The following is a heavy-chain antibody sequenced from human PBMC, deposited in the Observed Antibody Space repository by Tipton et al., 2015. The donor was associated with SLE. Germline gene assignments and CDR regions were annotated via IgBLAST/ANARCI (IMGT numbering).Heavy chain of an antibody. CDR3: ARDHIAGGAFDI. D-gene: IGHD6-13*01. CDR2: IYYSGST. Sequence: LRLSCTVSGGSISSYYWSWLRQPPGKGLEWIGYIYYSGSTNYNPSLKSRVTISVDTSKNQFSLRLSSVTAADTAVYYCARDHIAGGAFDIWGQGTMVTVSS. CDR1: GGSISSYY. V-gene: IGHV4-59*12. J-gene: IGHJ3*02.